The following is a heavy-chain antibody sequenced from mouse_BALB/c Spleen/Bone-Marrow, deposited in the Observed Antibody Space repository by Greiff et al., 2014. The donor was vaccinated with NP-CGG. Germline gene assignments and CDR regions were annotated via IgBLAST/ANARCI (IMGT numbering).Heavy chain of an antibody. V-gene: IGHV5-12-1*01. D-gene: IGHD2-2*01. CDR2: ISSGGGNT. CDR3: GRHSRGYDGFAN. CDR1: GFAFSTYD. J-gene: IGHJ3*01. Sequence: VQLKESGGGLVKPGGSLKLSCAASGFAFSTYDMSWVRQTPEKRLEWVAYISSGGGNTYYPATVKGRFTISRDNAKNTLSLQMSSLKSEDTASFFCGRHSRGYDGFANWGQGTLVTVSA.